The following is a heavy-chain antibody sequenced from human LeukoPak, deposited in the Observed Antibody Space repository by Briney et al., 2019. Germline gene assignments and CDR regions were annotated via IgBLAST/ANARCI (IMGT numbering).Heavy chain of an antibody. J-gene: IGHJ3*02. CDR2: ISYDGSNK. CDR1: GFTFSSYG. D-gene: IGHD2-15*01. V-gene: IGHV3-30*18. Sequence: PGRSLRLSCAASGFTFSSYGMHWVRQAPGKGLEWVAVISYDGSNKYYADSVKGRFTISRDNSKNTLYLQMNSLRAEDTAVNYCAKDIVVVVAAGDAFDIWGQGTMVTVSS. CDR3: AKDIVVVVAAGDAFDI.